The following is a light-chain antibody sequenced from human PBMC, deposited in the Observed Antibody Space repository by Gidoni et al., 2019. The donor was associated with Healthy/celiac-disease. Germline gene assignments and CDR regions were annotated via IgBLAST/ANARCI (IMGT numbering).Light chain of an antibody. Sequence: QSALTQPASVSGSPGQSITISCTGTSSDVGSYNLVSWYQQHPGKAPKLMIYEVSKRPSGVSNRFSGSKSGNTASPTISGLQAEDEADYYCCSYAGSRDVVFGGGTKLTVL. CDR2: EVS. CDR3: CSYAGSRDVV. J-gene: IGLJ2*01. V-gene: IGLV2-23*02. CDR1: SSDVGSYNL.